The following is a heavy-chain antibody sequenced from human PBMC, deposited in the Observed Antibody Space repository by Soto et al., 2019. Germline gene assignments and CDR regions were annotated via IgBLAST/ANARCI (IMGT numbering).Heavy chain of an antibody. J-gene: IGHJ6*02. Sequence: QVQLVQSGAEVKKPGSSVKVSCKASGGTFSSYTISWVRQAPGQGLEWMGRIIPILGIANYAQKFQGRVTITADKSTSTAYMELSSLRSEDTAVYYCASPRGWSTRDPPDYYYYGMDVWGQGTTVTVSS. D-gene: IGHD2-15*01. V-gene: IGHV1-69*02. CDR1: GGTFSSYT. CDR3: ASPRGWSTRDPPDYYYYGMDV. CDR2: IIPILGIA.